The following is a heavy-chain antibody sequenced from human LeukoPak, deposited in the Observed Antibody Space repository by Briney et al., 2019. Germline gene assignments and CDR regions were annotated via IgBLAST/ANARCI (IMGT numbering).Heavy chain of an antibody. CDR3: ARTGNYGFGMDV. J-gene: IGHJ6*02. D-gene: IGHD4-11*01. V-gene: IGHV4-59*01. Sequence: SETLSLTCTVSGGSISSYYWSWIRQPPGKGLEWIGYIYCSGSTNYNPSLKSRVTISVDTSKNQFSLKLSSVTAADTAVYYCARTGNYGFGMDVWGQGTTVTVSS. CDR2: IYCSGST. CDR1: GGSISSYY.